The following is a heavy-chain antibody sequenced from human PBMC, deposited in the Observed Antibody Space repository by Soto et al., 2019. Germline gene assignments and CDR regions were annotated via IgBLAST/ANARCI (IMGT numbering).Heavy chain of an antibody. D-gene: IGHD2-15*01. J-gene: IGHJ4*02. V-gene: IGHV4-4*02. CDR1: GGSISSNDW. CDR3: AKVIGHLEGRDLAY. Sequence: SETLSLTCAVSGGSISSNDWWTWVRQPPGRGLEWIGEIFHTGSTNSNPSLKSRVTISLDKSKNQFSLKLSSVTAADTAIYYCAKVIGHLEGRDLAYWGQGSLVTVSS. CDR2: IFHTGST.